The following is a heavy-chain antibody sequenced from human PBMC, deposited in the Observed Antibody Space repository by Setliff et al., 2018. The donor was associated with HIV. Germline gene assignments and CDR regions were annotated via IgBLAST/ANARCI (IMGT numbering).Heavy chain of an antibody. CDR1: RLSLDDYA. J-gene: IGHJ4*02. Sequence: LRLSCTASRLSLDDYAMRWVRQAPGKGLEWVGFIRSKAFGGTAEYGASVKGRFTITRDDSISVAYLQLTSLKTDDTAVYYCIRPVWYSSGWTFDNWGQGTLVTVSS. V-gene: IGHV3-49*04. D-gene: IGHD6-19*01. CDR3: IRPVWYSSGWTFDN. CDR2: IRSKAFGGTA.